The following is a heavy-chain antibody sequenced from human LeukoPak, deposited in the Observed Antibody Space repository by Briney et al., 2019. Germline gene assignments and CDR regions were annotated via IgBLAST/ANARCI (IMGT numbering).Heavy chain of an antibody. J-gene: IGHJ4*02. D-gene: IGHD4-17*01. Sequence: GGSLRLSCAASGFTFSSYAMSWVRQAPGEGLEWVSAICCSGGSTYYADSVKGRFTISRDNSKNTLYLQMNSLRAEDTAVYYCAKGGYGDYVDYWGQGTLVTVSS. V-gene: IGHV3-23*01. CDR3: AKGGYGDYVDY. CDR2: ICCSGGST. CDR1: GFTFSSYA.